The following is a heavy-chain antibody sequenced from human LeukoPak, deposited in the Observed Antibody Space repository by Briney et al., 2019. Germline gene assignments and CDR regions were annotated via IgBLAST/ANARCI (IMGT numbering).Heavy chain of an antibody. J-gene: IGHJ6*02. CDR2: ISGSGGST. V-gene: IGHV3-23*01. CDR3: APQLLDYYYYGMDV. CDR1: GFTFSRFA. Sequence: GGSLRLSCAASGFTFSRFAMSWVRQAPGKGLEWVSGISGSGGSTYYADSVKGRFTISRDNSKNTLYLQMNSLRGEDTAVYYCAPQLLDYYYYGMDVWGQGTTVTVSS. D-gene: IGHD6-19*01.